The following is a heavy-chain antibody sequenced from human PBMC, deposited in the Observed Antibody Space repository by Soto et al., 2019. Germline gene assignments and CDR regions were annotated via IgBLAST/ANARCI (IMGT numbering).Heavy chain of an antibody. J-gene: IGHJ4*02. Sequence: GESLKISCAASGFTFSSYAMSWVRQAPGKGLEWVSAISGSGGSTYYADSVKGRFTISRDNSKNTLYLQMNSLRAEDTAVYYCAKVVVPAATAHPFDYWGQGTLVTVSS. CDR2: ISGSGGST. CDR3: AKVVVPAATAHPFDY. D-gene: IGHD2-2*01. CDR1: GFTFSSYA. V-gene: IGHV3-23*01.